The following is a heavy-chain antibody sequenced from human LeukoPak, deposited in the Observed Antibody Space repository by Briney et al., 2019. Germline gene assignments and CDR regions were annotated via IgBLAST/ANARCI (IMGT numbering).Heavy chain of an antibody. V-gene: IGHV1-69*04. CDR1: GGTFSSYA. J-gene: IGHJ3*02. CDR2: IIPIFGIA. Sequence: SVKVSCKASGGTFSSYAISWVRQAPGQGLEWMGRIIPIFGIANYAQKFQGRVTITADKSTSTAYMELSSLRSEDTAVYYCASRYCSGDCYPTRHLDIWGQGTMVTVSS. CDR3: ASRYCSGDCYPTRHLDI. D-gene: IGHD2-21*02.